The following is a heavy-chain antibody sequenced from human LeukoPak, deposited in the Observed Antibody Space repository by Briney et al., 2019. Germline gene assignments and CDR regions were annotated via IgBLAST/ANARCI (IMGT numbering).Heavy chain of an antibody. D-gene: IGHD3-10*02. Sequence: GGSLRLSCVVSGFTFSDYWMSWVRQAPGRGLEWVSYISSSGSTIYYADSVKGRFTISRDNAKNSLYLQMNSLRAEDTAVYYCAELGITMIGGVWGKGTTVTISS. V-gene: IGHV3-48*03. CDR2: ISSSGSTI. CDR1: GFTFSDYW. J-gene: IGHJ6*04. CDR3: AELGITMIGGV.